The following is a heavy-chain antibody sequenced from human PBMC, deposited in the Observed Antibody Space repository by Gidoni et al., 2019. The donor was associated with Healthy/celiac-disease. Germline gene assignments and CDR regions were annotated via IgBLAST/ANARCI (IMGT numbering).Heavy chain of an antibody. Sequence: QVQLVESGGGVVQPGRSLRLSCAASGFTLSSHGMHWVRQAPGKGLAWVAVISYDGSNKYYADSVKGRFTISRDNSKNTLYLQMNSLRAEDTAVYYCAKDRMDIVATITPNIDYWGQGTLVTVSS. D-gene: IGHD5-12*01. J-gene: IGHJ4*02. CDR1: GFTLSSHG. CDR3: AKDRMDIVATITPNIDY. CDR2: ISYDGSNK. V-gene: IGHV3-30*18.